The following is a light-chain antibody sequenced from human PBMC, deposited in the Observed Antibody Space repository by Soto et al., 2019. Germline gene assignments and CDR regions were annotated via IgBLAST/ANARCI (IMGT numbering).Light chain of an antibody. CDR3: MQSTQLPPT. J-gene: IGKJ5*01. Sequence: DVVMTQTPLSLSVAPGQPASISCKSSQSLLHITGETFLFWYLQKPGQSPPLLIYEVSTRVSGVPDRVSGSGSGTDFTLEISRVETDDVGIYYCMQSTQLPPTFGQGTRLGIE. CDR2: EVS. CDR1: QSLLHITGETF. V-gene: IGKV2D-29*02.